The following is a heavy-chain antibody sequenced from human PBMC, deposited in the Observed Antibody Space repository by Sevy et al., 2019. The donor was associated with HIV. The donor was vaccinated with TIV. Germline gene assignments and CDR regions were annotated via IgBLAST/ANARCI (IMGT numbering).Heavy chain of an antibody. V-gene: IGHV3-21*01. J-gene: IGHJ6*02. CDR2: SSSSSNYI. D-gene: IGHD3-10*01. Sequence: GGSLRLSCAASGFTFSIYSMNWVRQAPGKGLEWVSSSSSSSNYIYYADSVKGRFTISRDNAKNSLYLQMNSLRAEDSAVYYCARDGGRITMVQGVLAYYHGMDVWGQGTTVTVSS. CDR3: ARDGGRITMVQGVLAYYHGMDV. CDR1: GFTFSIYS.